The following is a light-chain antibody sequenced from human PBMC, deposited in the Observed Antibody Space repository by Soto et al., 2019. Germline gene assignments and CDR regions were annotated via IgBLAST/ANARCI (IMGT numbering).Light chain of an antibody. CDR1: QSVSSN. J-gene: IGKJ1*01. CDR2: GAS. CDR3: QQYNNWPPVA. V-gene: IGKV3-15*01. Sequence: EIVMTQSPATLSVSPGERATLSCRASQSVSSNLAWYQQKPGQAPRLLIYGASTRATGIPARFSGSGSGTEFTLTISSLQSEDFAVYYCQQYNNWPPVAFGQGTKVEIK.